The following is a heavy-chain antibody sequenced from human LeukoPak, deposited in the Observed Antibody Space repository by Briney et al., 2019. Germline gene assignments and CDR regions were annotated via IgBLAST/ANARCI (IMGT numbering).Heavy chain of an antibody. V-gene: IGHV3-21*01. CDR3: ARASIAAAGTRPGFDY. D-gene: IGHD6-13*01. Sequence: GGSLGLSCAASGFTFSSYSMNWVRQAPGKGLEWVSSISSSSSYIYYADSVKGRFTISRDNAKNSLYLQMNSLRAEDTAVYYCARASIAAAGTRPGFDYWGQGTLVTVSS. J-gene: IGHJ4*02. CDR2: ISSSSSYI. CDR1: GFTFSSYS.